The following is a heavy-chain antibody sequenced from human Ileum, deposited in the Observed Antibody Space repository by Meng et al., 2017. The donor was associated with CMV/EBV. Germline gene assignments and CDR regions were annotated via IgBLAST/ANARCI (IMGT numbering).Heavy chain of an antibody. CDR2: ISGYNSNT. V-gene: IGHV1-18*01. CDR1: GYIFTDYA. D-gene: IGHD2-2*03. J-gene: IGHJ4*01. Sequence: VRLVRSGAVVKKAGAEVKVSSKASGYIFTDYAITWVRQAPGQGLEWMGWISGYNSNTKSAQKFQGRVTMTTDTSTTTVYMELRNLGYDDTAVYYCARDGYYPSRVFDYWGLGTLVTVSS. CDR3: ARDGYYPSRVFDY.